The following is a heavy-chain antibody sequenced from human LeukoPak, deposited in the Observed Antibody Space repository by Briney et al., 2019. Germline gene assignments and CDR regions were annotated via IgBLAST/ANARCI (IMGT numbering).Heavy chain of an antibody. D-gene: IGHD1-26*01. V-gene: IGHV4-59*08. CDR3: ARLGSTPGYYYYYGMDV. CDR1: GGSISSYY. Sequence: SETLSLTCTVSGGSISSYYWSWIRQPPGKGLEWIGYIYYSGSTNYNPSLKSRVTISVDTSKNQFSLKLSSVTAADTAVYYCARLGSTPGYYYYYGMDVWGQGTAVTVSS. J-gene: IGHJ6*02. CDR2: IYYSGST.